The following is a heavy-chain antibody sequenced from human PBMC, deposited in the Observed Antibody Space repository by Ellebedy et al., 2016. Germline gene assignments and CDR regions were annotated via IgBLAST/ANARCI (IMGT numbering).Heavy chain of an antibody. CDR3: ARDLGDCSGGSCFLTSGAFDI. CDR1: GFTFSSYG. Sequence: GESLKISCAASGFTFSSYGMHWVRQAPGKGLEWVAVIWYDGSNKYYADSVKGRFTISRDNSKNTLYLQMNSLRAEDTAVYYCARDLGDCSGGSCFLTSGAFDIWGQGTMVTVSS. V-gene: IGHV3-33*01. CDR2: IWYDGSNK. J-gene: IGHJ3*02. D-gene: IGHD2-15*01.